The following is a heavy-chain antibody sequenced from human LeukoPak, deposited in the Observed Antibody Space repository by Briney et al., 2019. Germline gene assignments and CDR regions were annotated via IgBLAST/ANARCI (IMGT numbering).Heavy chain of an antibody. D-gene: IGHD2-21*02. J-gene: IGHJ4*02. Sequence: ASVKVSCKASGYTFTGYYMHWVRPAPGQGLEWMGWINPNTGGTNYAQKLQGRVTMTRDTSTSTVYMELSSLRSEDTAVYYCATDGSSGSYCGGDCYTGFDYWGQGTLVTVSS. CDR3: ATDGSSGSYCGGDCYTGFDY. CDR2: INPNTGGT. V-gene: IGHV1-2*02. CDR1: GYTFTGYY.